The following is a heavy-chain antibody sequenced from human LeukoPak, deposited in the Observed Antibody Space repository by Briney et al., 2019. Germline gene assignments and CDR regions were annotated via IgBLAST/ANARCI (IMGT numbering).Heavy chain of an antibody. V-gene: IGHV3-23*01. D-gene: IGHD6-13*01. CDR1: GFTFSSFA. CDR3: AKEVPGTGKAFGF. Sequence: PGGSLRLSCAASGFTFSSFAMSWVRQTPGKGLAWVSTINAAGDDTFYSASVKGRFTISRDNSRSTLYLQMNNLRAEDAAVYYCAKEVPGTGKAFGFWGQGTLVTVSS. J-gene: IGHJ4*02. CDR2: INAAGDDT.